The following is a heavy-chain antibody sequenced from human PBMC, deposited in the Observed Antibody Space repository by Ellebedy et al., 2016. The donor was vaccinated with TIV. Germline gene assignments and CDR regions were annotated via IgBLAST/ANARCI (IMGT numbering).Heavy chain of an antibody. Sequence: SETLSLXCNVSGGSISGSSTSYYWGWIRQPPGKGLEWIGSIYDSGRTHYNPSLKSRVTISVDTSKNQFSLKLSSVTAADTAVYYCARHGQFDYWGPGSLVTVSS. CDR3: ARHGQFDY. V-gene: IGHV4-39*01. CDR1: GGSISGSSTSYY. CDR2: IYDSGRT. J-gene: IGHJ4*02.